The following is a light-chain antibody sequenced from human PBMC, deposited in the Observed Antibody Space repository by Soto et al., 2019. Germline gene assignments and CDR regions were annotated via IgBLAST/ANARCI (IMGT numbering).Light chain of an antibody. CDR1: QTISSW. J-gene: IGKJ1*01. V-gene: IGKV1-5*03. Sequence: DIQITQSPSTLSGSVGDRVTITCLASQTISSWLAWYQQKPGKAPKLLIYKASTLKSGVPSRFSGSGSGTEFTLTISSLQPDDFATYYCQHYNSYSEAFGQGSKVDI. CDR2: KAS. CDR3: QHYNSYSEA.